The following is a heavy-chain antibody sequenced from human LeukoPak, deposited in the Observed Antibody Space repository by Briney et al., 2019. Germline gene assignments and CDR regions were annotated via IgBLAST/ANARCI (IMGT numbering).Heavy chain of an antibody. V-gene: IGHV3-23*01. CDR2: ITGSGGTT. D-gene: IGHD1-26*01. J-gene: IGHJ4*02. CDR1: GFIFSNYA. Sequence: GGSLRLSCAASGFIFSNYAMSWVRQAPGKGLEWVSAITGSGGTTWYADSVKGHFTISRDNSKNTLYLQMNSLRAEDTAVYYCAKEMLGELLPISWDYWGQGTLVTVSS. CDR3: AKEMLGELLPISWDY.